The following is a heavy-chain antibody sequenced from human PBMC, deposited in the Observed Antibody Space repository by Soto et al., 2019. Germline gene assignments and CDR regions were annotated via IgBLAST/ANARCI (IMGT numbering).Heavy chain of an antibody. Sequence: VASLRLSCTVSGFAFNNYGINWLRQAPEEGVEWGWSRSKSDYTYYSDTLTGRFTISRDTAKNTVSLQMNTLRADDTAVYYCAREDSIIIPAVSDFWGQGTQVTVSS. V-gene: IGHV3-21*04. D-gene: IGHD2-2*01. CDR3: AREDSIIIPAVSDF. CDR1: GFAFNNYG. J-gene: IGHJ4*02. CDR2: RSKSDYT.